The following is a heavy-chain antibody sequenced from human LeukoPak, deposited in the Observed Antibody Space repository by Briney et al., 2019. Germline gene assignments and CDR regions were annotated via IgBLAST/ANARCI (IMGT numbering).Heavy chain of an antibody. Sequence: GGSLRLSCAASGFTVSSNYMSWVRQVPGKGLEWVSVIYSDGSTYYEASVKGKFTISRDSSKNTVYLQMNSLRAEDTAVYYCAKGRTPGFGAFDIWGQGTMVTVSS. CDR3: AKGRTPGFGAFDI. D-gene: IGHD4-23*01. CDR2: IYSDGST. V-gene: IGHV3-66*01. J-gene: IGHJ3*02. CDR1: GFTVSSNY.